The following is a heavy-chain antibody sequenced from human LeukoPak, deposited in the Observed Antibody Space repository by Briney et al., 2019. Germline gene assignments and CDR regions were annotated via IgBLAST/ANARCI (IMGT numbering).Heavy chain of an antibody. Sequence: ASVKVSFKASGYTFTSYDINWVRQATGQGLEWMGWMNPNSGNTGYAQKFQGRVTMTRNTSISTAYMELSSLRSEDTAVYYCARGVRIVVVTAIHYYFDYWGQGTLVTVSS. CDR1: GYTFTSYD. V-gene: IGHV1-8*01. J-gene: IGHJ4*02. D-gene: IGHD2-21*02. CDR2: MNPNSGNT. CDR3: ARGVRIVVVTAIHYYFDY.